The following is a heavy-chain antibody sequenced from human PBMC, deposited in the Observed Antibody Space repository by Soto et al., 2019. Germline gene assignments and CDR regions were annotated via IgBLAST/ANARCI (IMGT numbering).Heavy chain of an antibody. CDR1: GYTFTTYG. CDR3: ARDSYCSSTSCYDDYYYYGMDV. Sequence: GASVKVSCKASGYTFTTYGISWVRQAPGQGLEWMGWISVYNGNTIYAQKLQGRVTMTTDTSTSTAYMELRSLRSDDTAVYYCARDSYCSSTSCYDDYYYYGMDVWGQGTTVTVPS. J-gene: IGHJ6*02. D-gene: IGHD2-2*01. CDR2: ISVYNGNT. V-gene: IGHV1-18*01.